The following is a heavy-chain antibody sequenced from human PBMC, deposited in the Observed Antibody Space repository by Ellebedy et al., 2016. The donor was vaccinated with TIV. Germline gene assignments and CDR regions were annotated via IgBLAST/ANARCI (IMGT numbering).Heavy chain of an antibody. J-gene: IGHJ4*02. V-gene: IGHV3-23*01. CDR2: ISGSGGDT. CDR1: GFTFSSYA. CDR3: ARDRNTIVGATFYFDY. Sequence: GESLKISCAASGFTFSSYAMSWVRQAPGKGLEWVSPISGSGGDTYYADSVKGRFTISRDNSKNTLYLQMNSLRAEDTAVYYCARDRNTIVGATFYFDYWGQGTLVTVSS. D-gene: IGHD1-26*01.